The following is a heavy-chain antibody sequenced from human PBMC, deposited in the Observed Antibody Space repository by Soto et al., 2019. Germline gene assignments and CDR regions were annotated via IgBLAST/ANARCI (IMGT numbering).Heavy chain of an antibody. CDR3: ARAEYGSGSHRGWDV. J-gene: IGHJ6*02. V-gene: IGHV1-69*13. D-gene: IGHD3-10*01. CDR1: GGTFSSYA. Sequence: SVRVSCKASGGTFSSYAISWVRQAPGQGLEWMGGIIPIFGTANYAQKFQGRVTITADESTSTAYMELSSLRSEDTAVYYCARAEYGSGSHRGWDVWGQGTTVTVSS. CDR2: IIPIFGTA.